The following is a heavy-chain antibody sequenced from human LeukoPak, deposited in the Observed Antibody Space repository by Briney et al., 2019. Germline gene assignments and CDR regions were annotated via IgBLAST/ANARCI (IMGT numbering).Heavy chain of an antibody. D-gene: IGHD6-13*01. V-gene: IGHV3-7*01. Sequence: PGGSLRLSCAASGFTFSSYWMSWVRQAPGKGLEWVANIKQDGREKYYVDSVKGRFTISRDNAKNSLYLQMNSLRAEDTAVYYCARGRSVAAGTTTISPFDYWGQGTLVTVSS. CDR3: ARGRSVAAGTTTISPFDY. J-gene: IGHJ4*02. CDR1: GFTFSSYW. CDR2: IKQDGREK.